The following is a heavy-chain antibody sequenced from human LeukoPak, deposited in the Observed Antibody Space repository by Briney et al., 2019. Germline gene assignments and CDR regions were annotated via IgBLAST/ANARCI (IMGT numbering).Heavy chain of an antibody. CDR3: AREASYSSSWATFDF. CDR2: ISSSGSTI. V-gene: IGHV3-48*03. CDR1: GFTFSSYE. J-gene: IGHJ4*02. Sequence: PGGSLRLSCAASGFTFSSYEMNWVRQAPGKGLEWVSYISSSGSTIYYADSVKGRFTISRDNAKNSLYLQMNSLRAEDTAVYYCAREASYSSSWATFDFWGQGILVTVSS. D-gene: IGHD6-13*01.